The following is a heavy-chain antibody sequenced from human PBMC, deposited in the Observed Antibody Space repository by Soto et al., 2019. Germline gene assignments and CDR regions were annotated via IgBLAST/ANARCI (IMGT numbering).Heavy chain of an antibody. CDR2: INPSGGST. D-gene: IGHD3-22*01. J-gene: IGHJ5*02. CDR3: ARAKEYYDPWKNPANWFDP. CDR1: GYTFTSYY. V-gene: IGHV1-46*01. Sequence: QVQLVQSGAEVKKPGASVKVSCKASGYTFTSYYMHWVLHATGQGLELMGLINPSGGSTSYAQKGQGRVTMTRDTSKRTVYMELGSLRSEDTAVYYCARAKEYYDPWKNPANWFDPWGQGTLVTVSS.